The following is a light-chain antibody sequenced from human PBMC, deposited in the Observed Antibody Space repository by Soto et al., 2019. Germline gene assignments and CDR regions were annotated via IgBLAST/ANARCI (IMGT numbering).Light chain of an antibody. CDR1: QSIGTS. CDR3: QQSYSFPRT. CDR2: GAS. Sequence: DVQMTQSPSSLSASVGDRVTITCRASQSIGTSLNWYHQSLGKAPKLLVHGASSLQSGIPLRFNGSGSGTDFTLTISSLQPEDFATYHCQQSYSFPRTFGQGPPWRS. J-gene: IGKJ2*01. V-gene: IGKV1-39*01.